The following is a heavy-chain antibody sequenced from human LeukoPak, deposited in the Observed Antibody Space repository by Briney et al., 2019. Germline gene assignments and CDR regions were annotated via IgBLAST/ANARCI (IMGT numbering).Heavy chain of an antibody. V-gene: IGHV3-15*01. D-gene: IGHD2-21*02. CDR2: IKSKTDGGTT. J-gene: IGHJ4*02. Sequence: GGSLRLSCAASGFTFSNAWMSWVRQAPGKGREWVGRIKSKTDGGTTDYAAPVKGRFTISRDDSKNTLYLQMNSLKTEDTAVYYCTTDSGPNCGGDCYSRGFDYWGQGTLVTVSS. CDR3: TTDSGPNCGGDCYSRGFDY. CDR1: GFTFSNAW.